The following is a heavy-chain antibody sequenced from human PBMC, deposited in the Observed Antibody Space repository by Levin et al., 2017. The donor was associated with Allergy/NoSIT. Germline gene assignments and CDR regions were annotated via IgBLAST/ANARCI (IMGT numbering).Heavy chain of an antibody. J-gene: IGHJ6*02. Sequence: MPSETLSLTCIVSGASISSYHWSWIRQPPGKGLEWIGYIYYSGSTNYNPSVKSRVTMSVDTSRNQISLTLNSVTAADTAVYYCARDRVVASSGTYYYYGTAVWGQGTTVTVSS. V-gene: IGHV4-59*01. CDR2: IYYSGST. CDR1: GASISSYH. CDR3: ARDRVVASSGTYYYYGTAV. D-gene: IGHD2-15*01.